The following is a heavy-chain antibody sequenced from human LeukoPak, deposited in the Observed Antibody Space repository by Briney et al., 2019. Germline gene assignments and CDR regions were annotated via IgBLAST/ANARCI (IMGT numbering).Heavy chain of an antibody. Sequence: GGSLRLSCAASGFTFTNYAMTWVRQAPGKGLEWVSTITNGAAGTFYADSVKGRFTISGDNSRNTVYLQMNSLRGEDTAFYYCAKDISPRRYYDWPTSDFDFWGQGTLVTVSS. D-gene: IGHD3-9*01. CDR3: AKDISPRRYYDWPTSDFDF. V-gene: IGHV3-23*01. J-gene: IGHJ4*02. CDR2: ITNGAAGT. CDR1: GFTFTNYA.